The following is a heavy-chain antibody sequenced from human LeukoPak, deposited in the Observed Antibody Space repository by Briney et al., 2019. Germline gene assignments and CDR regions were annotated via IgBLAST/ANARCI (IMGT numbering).Heavy chain of an antibody. CDR2: ISGSGGST. CDR3: AKDRGAHYDYVWGSYRMPDDY. CDR1: GFTFSSYA. J-gene: IGHJ4*02. Sequence: GGSLRLSCAASGFTFSSYAMSWVRQAPGKGLEWVSAISGSGGSTYYADSVKGRFTISRDNSKNTLYLQMNSLRAEDTAVYYCAKDRGAHYDYVWGSYRMPDDYWGQGTLVTVSS. D-gene: IGHD3-16*02. V-gene: IGHV3-23*01.